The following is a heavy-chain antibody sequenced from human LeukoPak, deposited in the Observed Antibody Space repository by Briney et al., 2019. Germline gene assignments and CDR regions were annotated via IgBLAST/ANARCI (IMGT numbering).Heavy chain of an antibody. V-gene: IGHV4-4*07. CDR2: IYTSGST. CDR3: ARLIRFLDEYYFDY. Sequence: NPSETLSLTCTVSGGSISSYYWSWIRQPAGKGLEWIGRIYTSGSTNYNPSLKSRVTMSVDTSKNQFFLKLSSVTAADTAVYYCARLIRFLDEYYFDYWGQGTLVTVSS. D-gene: IGHD3-3*01. J-gene: IGHJ4*02. CDR1: GGSISSYY.